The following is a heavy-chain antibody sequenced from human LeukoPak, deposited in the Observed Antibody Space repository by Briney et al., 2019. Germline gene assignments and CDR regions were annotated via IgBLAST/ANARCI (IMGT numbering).Heavy chain of an antibody. CDR3: ASPRYYYYGMDV. CDR1: GGTFSSYA. V-gene: IGHV1-69*04. CDR2: IIPILGIA. Sequence: GASVTVSCKASGGTFSSYAISWVRQAPGQGLEWMGRIIPILGIANYAQKFQGRVTITADKSTSTAYMELSSLRSEDTAVYYCASPRYYYYGMDVWGQGTTVTVAS. J-gene: IGHJ6*01.